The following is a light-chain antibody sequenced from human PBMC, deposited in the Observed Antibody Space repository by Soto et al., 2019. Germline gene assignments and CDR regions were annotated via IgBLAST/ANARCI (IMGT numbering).Light chain of an antibody. CDR1: SSNIGAGYD. CDR2: GNS. J-gene: IGLJ2*01. V-gene: IGLV1-40*01. CDR3: QSYDSSLSGYVV. Sequence: QSVLTQPPSVCGAPGQRVSISCTGSSSNIGAGYDVHWYQQLPGTAPKLLIYGNSNRPSGVPDRFSGSKSGTSASLAITGLQAEDEADYYCQSYDSSLSGYVVFGGGTTLTVL.